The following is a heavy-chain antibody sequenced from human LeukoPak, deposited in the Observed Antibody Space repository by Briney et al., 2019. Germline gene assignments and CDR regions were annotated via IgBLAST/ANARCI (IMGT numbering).Heavy chain of an antibody. Sequence: PSETLSLTCAVYGGSFSGYYWSWIRQPPGKGLEWIGEINHSGSTNYNPSLRSRVTISVDTSKNQFSLKLSSVTAADTAVYYCAGLSVTSPWAGGCYYYGMDVWGQGTTVTVSS. CDR1: GGSFSGYY. CDR2: INHSGST. V-gene: IGHV4-34*01. J-gene: IGHJ6*02. CDR3: AGLSVTSPWAGGCYYYGMDV. D-gene: IGHD4-17*01.